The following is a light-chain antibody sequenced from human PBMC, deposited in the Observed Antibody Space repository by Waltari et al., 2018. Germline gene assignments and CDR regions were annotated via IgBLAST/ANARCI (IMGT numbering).Light chain of an antibody. CDR2: DAS. CDR3: QQFNSYVLT. J-gene: IGKJ4*01. CDR1: QGISSG. Sequence: AIQLTQSPSSLSASVGHIVTITCRASQGISSGLAWYQQKPGKAPNLLIYDASSLQSGVPSRFSGSGSGTDFTLTISSLQPEDFASYHCQQFNSYVLTFGGGTKVEIK. V-gene: IGKV1-13*02.